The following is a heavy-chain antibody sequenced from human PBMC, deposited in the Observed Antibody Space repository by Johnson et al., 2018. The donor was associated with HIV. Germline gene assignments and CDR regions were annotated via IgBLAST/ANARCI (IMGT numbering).Heavy chain of an antibody. Sequence: QVQLVESGGGVVQPGRSLRLSCAASGFSFSSYGMHWVRQAPGKGLEWVAVISYHGNNKDYADSVKGRFTISRDNSKNTLYLEMKSLRAEDTAVYYCANARGFDYSTSFIVDDDLDIWGQGTMVTVSS. V-gene: IGHV3-30*18. CDR1: GFSFSSYG. J-gene: IGHJ3*02. CDR2: ISYHGNNK. D-gene: IGHD6-6*01. CDR3: ANARGFDYSTSFIVDDDLDI.